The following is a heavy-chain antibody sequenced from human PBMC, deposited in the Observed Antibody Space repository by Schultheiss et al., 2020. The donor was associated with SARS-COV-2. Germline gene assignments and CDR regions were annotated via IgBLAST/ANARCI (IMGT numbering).Heavy chain of an antibody. CDR3: ARGADRQYNWFDP. V-gene: IGHV4-38-2*01. D-gene: IGHD6-19*01. J-gene: IGHJ5*02. Sequence: SQTLSLTCAVSGYSISSGYYWGWIRQPPGKGLEWIGSIYHSGSTNYNPSLKSLVTISVDTSKNQFSLKLSSVTAADTAVYYCARGADRQYNWFDPWGQGTLVTVSS. CDR1: GYSISSGYY. CDR2: IYHSGST.